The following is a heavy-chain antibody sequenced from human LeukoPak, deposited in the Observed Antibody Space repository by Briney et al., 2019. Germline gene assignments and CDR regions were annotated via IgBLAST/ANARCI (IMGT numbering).Heavy chain of an antibody. CDR1: GYTFSSYG. CDR3: ASLPFVTGTTR. V-gene: IGHV1-2*02. D-gene: IGHD1-7*01. Sequence: GASVKVSCKTSGYTFSSYGISWVRQAPGQGLEWMGWINPNSGGTNYAQKFQGRVTMTRDTSISTAYMELSRLRSDDTAVYYCASLPFVTGTTRWGQGTLVTVSS. CDR2: INPNSGGT. J-gene: IGHJ4*02.